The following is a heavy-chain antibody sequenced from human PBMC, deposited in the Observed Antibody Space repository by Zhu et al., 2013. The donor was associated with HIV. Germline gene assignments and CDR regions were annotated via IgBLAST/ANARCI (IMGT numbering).Heavy chain of an antibody. CDR2: INPNS. CDR3: AREESGDFDN. J-gene: IGHJ4*02. CDR1: GYMFTSYG. V-gene: IGHV1-18*01. Sequence: QVQLVQSGAEVKKPGASVKVSCKASGYMFTSYGISWVRQAPGQGLEWMGWINPNSADTSISTAYMDLSRLRSDDTAVYYCAREESGDFDNWGQGTLVTVSS. D-gene: IGHD1-26*01.